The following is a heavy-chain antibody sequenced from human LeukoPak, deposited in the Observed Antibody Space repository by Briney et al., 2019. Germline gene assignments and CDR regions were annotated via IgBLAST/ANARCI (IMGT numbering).Heavy chain of an antibody. J-gene: IGHJ4*02. V-gene: IGHV3-21*04. CDR3: ARDPSDYYDSSGYLGFDY. Sequence: PGGSLRLSCAASGFTFSSYSMNWVRQAPGKGLEWVSSISSSSSYIYYADSVKGRFTISRDNAKNSLYLQMNSLRAEDTALYHCARDPSDYYDSSGYLGFDYWGQGTLVTVSS. CDR1: GFTFSSYS. D-gene: IGHD3-22*01. CDR2: ISSSSSYI.